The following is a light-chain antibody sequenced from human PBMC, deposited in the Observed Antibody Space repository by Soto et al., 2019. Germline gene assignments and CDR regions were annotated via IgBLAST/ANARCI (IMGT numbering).Light chain of an antibody. CDR2: GAS. J-gene: IGKJ4*01. V-gene: IGKV3-20*01. CDR1: QSVSSSY. CDR3: QQYQSLT. Sequence: DIVLTQSPGTLSLSPGERASLSCRAGQSVSSSYLAWYQQKPGQAPRLLIYGASNRATGIPDRFSGSGSGTDFTLTISRLEPEDFAVYYCQQYQSLTFGGGTKVDIK.